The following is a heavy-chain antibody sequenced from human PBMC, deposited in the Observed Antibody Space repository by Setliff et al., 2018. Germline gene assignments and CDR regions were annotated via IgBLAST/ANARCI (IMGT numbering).Heavy chain of an antibody. CDR1: GDSINYYY. D-gene: IGHD6-6*01. J-gene: IGHJ4*02. CDR2: IYHSGGA. Sequence: SETLSLTCTVSGDSINYYYWTWIRQPPGKGLEWIGYIYHSGGANYNPSLKSRVTISVATSKKQFSLNLSSVTAADTAVYYCARGQATSSRSSLVYWGQGIPVTVPQ. V-gene: IGHV4-59*12. CDR3: ARGQATSSRSSLVY.